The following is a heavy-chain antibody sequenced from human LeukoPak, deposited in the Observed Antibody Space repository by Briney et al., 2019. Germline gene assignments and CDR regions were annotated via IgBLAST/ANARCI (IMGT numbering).Heavy chain of an antibody. V-gene: IGHV3-48*03. CDR2: ISSSGSTI. D-gene: IGHD3-16*01. CDR3: ARDGLWDGMDV. Sequence: QPGGSLRLSCAASGFTFSSYALSWVRHAPGKGLGWVTYISSSGSTIYYADSVKGRFTISRDNAKNSLYLQMNSLRAEDTAVYYCARDGLWDGMDVWGQGTTVTVSS. J-gene: IGHJ6*02. CDR1: GFTFSSYA.